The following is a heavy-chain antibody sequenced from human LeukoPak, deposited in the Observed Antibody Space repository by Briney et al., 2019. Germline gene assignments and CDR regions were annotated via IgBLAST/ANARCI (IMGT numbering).Heavy chain of an antibody. CDR3: ARDTRYCSSTSCSKYLVY. D-gene: IGHD2-2*01. CDR2: INPNSGGT. J-gene: IGHJ4*02. CDR1: GYTFTGYY. V-gene: IGHV1-2*02. Sequence: GASVKVSCKASGYTFTGYYMHWVRQAPGQGLEWMGWINPNSGGTYYAQKFQGRVTMTRDTSISTAYMELSRLRSDDTAVYYCARDTRYCSSTSCSKYLVYWGQGTLVTVSS.